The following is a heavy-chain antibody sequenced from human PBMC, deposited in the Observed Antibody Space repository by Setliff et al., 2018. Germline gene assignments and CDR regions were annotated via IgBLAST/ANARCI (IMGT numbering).Heavy chain of an antibody. J-gene: IGHJ3*02. Sequence: SLRLSCAASGFNFDNYAMHWVRQAPGKGLEWVSGISWNSGSIDYADSVKGRFTISRDNAKNSLYLQMNSLRAEDTALYYCAKDIVYDSSGYYWDAFDIWGQGTMVTVSS. CDR3: AKDIVYDSSGYYWDAFDI. D-gene: IGHD3-22*01. CDR1: GFNFDNYA. CDR2: ISWNSGSI. V-gene: IGHV3-9*01.